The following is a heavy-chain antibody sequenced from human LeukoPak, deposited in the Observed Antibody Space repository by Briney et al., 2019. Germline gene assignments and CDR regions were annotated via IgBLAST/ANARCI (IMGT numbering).Heavy chain of an antibody. Sequence: GGSLRLSCAASGSTFSSYSTNWVSQAHGKGLEWVSSISSSSSYIFYADSVKGRFTISRDNAKNSLYLQINSLRAEDTAVYYCASSADSSGYYQGYWGQGTLVTVSS. D-gene: IGHD3-22*01. CDR2: ISSSSSYI. CDR3: ASSADSSGYYQGY. V-gene: IGHV3-21*01. CDR1: GSTFSSYS. J-gene: IGHJ4*02.